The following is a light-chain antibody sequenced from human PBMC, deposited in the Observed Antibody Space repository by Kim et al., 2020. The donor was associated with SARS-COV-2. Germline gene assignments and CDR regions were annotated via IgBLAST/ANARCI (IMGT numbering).Light chain of an antibody. CDR1: HRISTF. J-gene: IGKJ1*01. CDR2: DAS. CDR3: QQYSNYSPWT. V-gene: IGKV1-5*01. Sequence: GAWATLSPRAGHRISTFLASYQQNPGNAPTLLISDASSLQGGGPSSLSGSGSGTQVPLTISSLPPDDFATYYCQQYSNYSPWTFGQGTKVDIK.